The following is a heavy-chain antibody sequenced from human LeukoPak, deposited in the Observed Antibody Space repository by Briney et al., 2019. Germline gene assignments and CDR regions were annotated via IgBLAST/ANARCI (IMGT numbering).Heavy chain of an antibody. CDR3: ARARSSIWFGEALDAFDI. CDR2: IYPSGST. CDR1: GGSISSGSYY. J-gene: IGHJ3*02. V-gene: IGHV4-61*02. D-gene: IGHD3-10*01. Sequence: SETLSLTCTVSGGSISSGSYYWSWIRQPAGKGLEWIGRIYPSGSTNYNPSLKSRVTMSVDTSKNQFSLKLSSVTAADTAVYYCARARSSIWFGEALDAFDIWGQGTMVTVSS.